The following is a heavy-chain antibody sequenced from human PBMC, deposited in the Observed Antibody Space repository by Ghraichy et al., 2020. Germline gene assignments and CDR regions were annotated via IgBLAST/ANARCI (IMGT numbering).Heavy chain of an antibody. D-gene: IGHD2-2*01. Sequence: SETLSLTCTVSGGSISSYYWSWIRQPPGKGLEWIGYIYTSGSTNYNPSLKSRVTISVDTSKNQFSLKLSSVTAADTAVYYCASLGIYCSSTSCYPSYFDYWGQGTLVTVSS. CDR2: IYTSGST. J-gene: IGHJ4*02. CDR3: ASLGIYCSSTSCYPSYFDY. CDR1: GGSISSYY. V-gene: IGHV4-4*09.